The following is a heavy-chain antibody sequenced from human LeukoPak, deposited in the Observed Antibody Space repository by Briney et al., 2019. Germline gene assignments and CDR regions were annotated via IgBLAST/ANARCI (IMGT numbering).Heavy chain of an antibody. J-gene: IGHJ5*02. CDR3: ARQWGITIFGVVKPTGWFDP. D-gene: IGHD3-3*01. V-gene: IGHV4-39*01. CDR2: IYYSGST. CDR1: GGSISSSSYY. Sequence: SETLSLTCTVSGGSISSSSYYWGWLRQPPGKGREWIGSIYYSGSTYYNPSLKSRVTISVDKSKNQFSLKLSAVTAADTAVYYCARQWGITIFGVVKPTGWFDPWGQGTLVTVSS.